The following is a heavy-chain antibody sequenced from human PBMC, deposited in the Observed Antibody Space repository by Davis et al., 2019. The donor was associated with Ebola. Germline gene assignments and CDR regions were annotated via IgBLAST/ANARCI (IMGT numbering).Heavy chain of an antibody. Sequence: PGGSLRLSCAASGFTFNSNYMSWVRQAPGKGLEWVSVIYSGGSANYADSVKGRFTISRDNSKNTLYLQMNSLRAEDTAVYYCARVGTRGYSYQFDYWGQGTLVTVPS. D-gene: IGHD5-18*01. CDR1: GFTFNSNY. CDR2: IYSGGSA. V-gene: IGHV3-66*01. CDR3: ARVGTRGYSYQFDY. J-gene: IGHJ4*02.